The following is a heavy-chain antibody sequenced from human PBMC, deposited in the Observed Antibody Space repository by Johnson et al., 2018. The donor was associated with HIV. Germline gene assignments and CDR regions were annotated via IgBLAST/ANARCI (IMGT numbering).Heavy chain of an antibody. V-gene: IGHV3-30*04. CDR3: AREGRGAPHDAFDI. CDR1: GFTFSSYA. CDR2: ISYDGTNK. J-gene: IGHJ3*02. Sequence: QVQLVESGGGVVQPGRSLRLSCAASGFTFSSYAMHWVRQAPGKGLEWVAIISYDGTNKYYADSVKGRFTISRDNSKSMLYLQMNSLRAEDTAVYYCAREGRGAPHDAFDIWGQGTMVTVSS. D-gene: IGHD2-15*01.